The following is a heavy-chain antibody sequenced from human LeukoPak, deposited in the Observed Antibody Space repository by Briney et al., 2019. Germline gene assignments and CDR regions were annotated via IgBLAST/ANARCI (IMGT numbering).Heavy chain of an antibody. CDR1: GFTFSSYS. CDR2: ISSSSSYI. CDR3: ARIYCSGGSCYSCFDY. Sequence: PGGSLRLSCAASGFTFSSYSMNWVRQTPGKGLEWVSSISSSSSYIHYAESVKGRFTISRDNAKNSLYLQMNSLRAEDTAVYYCARIYCSGGSCYSCFDYWGQGTLVTVSS. J-gene: IGHJ4*02. V-gene: IGHV3-21*01. D-gene: IGHD2-15*01.